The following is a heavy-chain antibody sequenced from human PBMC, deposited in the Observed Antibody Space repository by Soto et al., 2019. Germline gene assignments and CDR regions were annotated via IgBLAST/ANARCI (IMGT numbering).Heavy chain of an antibody. CDR3: ARAHRTDVYALDT. CDR1: GYTFTNYG. D-gene: IGHD2-8*01. J-gene: IGHJ3*02. CDR2: ISGYNDNT. Sequence: QLQLVQSGAEVKKPGASVKVSCKASGYTFTNYGISWVRHAPGQGLEWMGWISGYNDNTKYAQELQDRATMTTDTSTSTAYMELRSLRSDDTAVYYCARAHRTDVYALDTWGQGTMVTVPS. V-gene: IGHV1-18*01.